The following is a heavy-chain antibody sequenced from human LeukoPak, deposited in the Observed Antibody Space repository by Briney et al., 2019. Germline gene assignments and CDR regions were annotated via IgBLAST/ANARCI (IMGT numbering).Heavy chain of an antibody. D-gene: IGHD6-19*01. Sequence: ASVKVSCKASGYTFTSYGISWVRQATGQGLEWMGWMNPNSGNTGYAQKFQGRVTITRNTSISTAYMELSSLRSEDTAVYYCARLGRGGWYDLDYWGQGTLVTVSS. CDR3: ARLGRGGWYDLDY. V-gene: IGHV1-8*03. CDR1: GYTFTSYG. J-gene: IGHJ4*02. CDR2: MNPNSGNT.